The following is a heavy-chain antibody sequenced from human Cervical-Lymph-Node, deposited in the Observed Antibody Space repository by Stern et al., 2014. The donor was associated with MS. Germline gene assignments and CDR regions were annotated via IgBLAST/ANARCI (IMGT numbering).Heavy chain of an antibody. CDR3: ARRITIFGVVNWFDP. V-gene: IGHV1-8*01. Sequence: VQLVESGAEVKKPGASVKVSCKASGYTFTSYDINWVRQATGQGLEWMGWMNPNSGNTGYAQKFQGRVTMTRNTSISTAYMELSSLRSEDTAVYYCARRITIFGVVNWFDPWGQGTLVTVSS. CDR2: MNPNSGNT. D-gene: IGHD3-3*01. J-gene: IGHJ5*02. CDR1: GYTFTSYD.